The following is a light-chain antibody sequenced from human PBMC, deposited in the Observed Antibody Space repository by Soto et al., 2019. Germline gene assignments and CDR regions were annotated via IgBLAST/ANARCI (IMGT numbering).Light chain of an antibody. J-gene: IGKJ1*01. CDR2: GAS. Sequence: EIVMTQSPATLSVSPGERATLSCRASQTVSSNYLAWCQQRPGQAPRLLIYGASTRAAGIPDRFSGSGSGTDFTLTITRLEPEDSAVYYCQQYGSSPRTFGQGTKVDI. V-gene: IGKV3-20*01. CDR1: QTVSSNY. CDR3: QQYGSSPRT.